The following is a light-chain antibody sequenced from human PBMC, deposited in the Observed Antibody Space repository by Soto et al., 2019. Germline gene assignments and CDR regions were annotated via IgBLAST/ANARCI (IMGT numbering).Light chain of an antibody. Sequence: EIVLTQSPGTLSLSPGERATLSCRASQSVSSSYLVWYQQKPGQAPRLLIYGASSRATGIPDRFSGSGSGTVFTLTISRLEPKDFAVYYCQQYGSSPYTFGQGTNLEIK. CDR1: QSVSSSY. CDR2: GAS. V-gene: IGKV3-20*01. J-gene: IGKJ2*01. CDR3: QQYGSSPYT.